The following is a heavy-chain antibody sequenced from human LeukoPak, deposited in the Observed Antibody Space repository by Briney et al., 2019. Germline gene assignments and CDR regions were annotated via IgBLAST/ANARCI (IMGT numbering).Heavy chain of an antibody. CDR1: GFTFSNYL. Sequence: GGSLRLSCAPSGFTFSNYLMHWVRHAPGKGLVWVSRINRDGSSTTYADSVKGRFTISRDKARNTLYLQMTSRRADDTAVYYSARDRATTIFDYWAQGTLVTVST. D-gene: IGHD5-24*01. CDR3: ARDRATTIFDY. J-gene: IGHJ4*02. V-gene: IGHV3-74*01. CDR2: INRDGSST.